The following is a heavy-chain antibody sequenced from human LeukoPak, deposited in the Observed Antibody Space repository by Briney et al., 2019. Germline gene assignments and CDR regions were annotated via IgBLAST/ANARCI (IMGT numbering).Heavy chain of an antibody. J-gene: IGHJ4*02. D-gene: IGHD3-10*01. CDR1: GFSFSTHN. Sequence: GGSLKLSCSASGFSFSTHNMHWVRQAPGKGLEFVSGITSDGENTDYLDFVKGRFTITRDNSKNTLYLQMSSLRPEHTAVYYCVKDDSYYYGSGSSNDWGQGTLVTVSS. CDR2: ITSDGENT. CDR3: VKDDSYYYGSGSSND. V-gene: IGHV3-64D*06.